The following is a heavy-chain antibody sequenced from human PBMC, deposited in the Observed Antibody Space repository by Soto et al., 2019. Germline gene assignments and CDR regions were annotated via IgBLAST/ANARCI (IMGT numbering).Heavy chain of an antibody. D-gene: IGHD5-18*01. Sequence: QVQLVQSGAEVKKPGSSVKVSCKASGGTFSSHAISWVRQAPGQGLEWMGGIIPIFGTAYYAQKFQGRDTMTADESKSTAYMALTSLRSEDTAMYYCARDGLDTTMVTYFDYWGQGTLVTVSS. CDR1: GGTFSSHA. J-gene: IGHJ4*02. CDR3: ARDGLDTTMVTYFDY. CDR2: IIPIFGTA. V-gene: IGHV1-69*12.